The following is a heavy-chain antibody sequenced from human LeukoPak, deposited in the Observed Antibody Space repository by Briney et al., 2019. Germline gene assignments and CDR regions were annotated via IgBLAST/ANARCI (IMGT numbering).Heavy chain of an antibody. CDR1: GFTFSSYS. J-gene: IGHJ3*02. CDR3: ARTTTVDDAFDI. CDR2: ISSSSSYI. D-gene: IGHD4-23*01. Sequence: GGSLRLSCAASGFTFSSYSMNWVRQAPGKGLEWVSSISSSSSYIYYADSVKGRFTISRDNAKISLYLQMNSLRAEDTAVYYCARTTTVDDAFDIWGQGTMVTVSS. V-gene: IGHV3-21*01.